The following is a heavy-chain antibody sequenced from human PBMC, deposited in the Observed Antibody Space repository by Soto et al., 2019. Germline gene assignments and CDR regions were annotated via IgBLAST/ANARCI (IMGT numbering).Heavy chain of an antibody. D-gene: IGHD1-1*01. J-gene: IGHJ4*02. CDR2: ISGSGGST. V-gene: IGHV3-23*01. CDR3: VKDQGWNDLSRTAFDY. CDR1: GFTFSRYA. Sequence: EVQLLESGGGLVQPGGSLRLSCAASGFTFSRYAMSWVRQAPGKGLEWVSAISGSGGSTYYADSVKGRFTISRDNSKNTLYLQMNSLRAEDTAVYYCVKDQGWNDLSRTAFDYWGQGTLVTVSS.